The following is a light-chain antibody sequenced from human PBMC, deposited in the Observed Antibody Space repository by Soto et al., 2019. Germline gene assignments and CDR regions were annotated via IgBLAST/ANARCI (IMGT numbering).Light chain of an antibody. CDR1: SANIGAGYD. J-gene: IGLJ1*01. CDR2: GNS. V-gene: IGLV1-40*01. Sequence: QSVLTQPPSVSGVPGQRVTISCTGSSANIGAGYDVHWYQHLPGTAPKLLIYGNSNRPSGVPDRFSASKSGTSASLAITGLQTEDEADYYCQSYDSRLSGFYVFGTGTKVT. CDR3: QSYDSRLSGFYV.